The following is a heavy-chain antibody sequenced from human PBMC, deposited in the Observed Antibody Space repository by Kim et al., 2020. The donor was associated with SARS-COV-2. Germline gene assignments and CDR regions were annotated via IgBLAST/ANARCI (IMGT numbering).Heavy chain of an antibody. J-gene: IGHJ4*02. CDR3: ARGRGVGATLDY. V-gene: IGHV4-34*01. Sequence: NSNPSLKSRVTISEDTSKNQFSLKLSSVTAADTAVYYCARGRGVGATLDYWGQGTLVTVSS. D-gene: IGHD1-26*01.